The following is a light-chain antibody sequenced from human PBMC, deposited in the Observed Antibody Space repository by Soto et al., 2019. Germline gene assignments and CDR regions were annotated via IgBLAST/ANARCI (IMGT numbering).Light chain of an antibody. J-gene: IGKJ4*01. CDR3: LHYNSYPLT. CDR1: QSISSY. V-gene: IGKV1-17*01. CDR2: DVS. Sequence: IQMTQSPSTLSGSVGDRVTITCRASQSISSYLNWYQQKPGKAPKLLIYDVSSLQSGVPSRFSGSGSGTEFTLTISSLQPEDFATYYCLHYNSYPLTFGGGTKVDIK.